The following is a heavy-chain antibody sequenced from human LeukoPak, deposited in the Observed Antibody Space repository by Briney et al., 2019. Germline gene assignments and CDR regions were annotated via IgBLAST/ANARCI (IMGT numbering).Heavy chain of an antibody. D-gene: IGHD3-22*01. CDR3: TTDPRTGYYYDSSGYYGLGY. CDR2: IKSKTDGGTT. J-gene: IGHJ4*02. Sequence: GGSLRLPCAASGFTFSGSAMHGVRQAPGKGREWVGRIKSKTDGGTTDYAAPVKGRFTISRDDSKNTLYLQMNSLKTEDTAMYYCTTDPRTGYYYDSSGYYGLGYWGQGTLVTVSS. V-gene: IGHV3-15*07. CDR1: GFTFSGSA.